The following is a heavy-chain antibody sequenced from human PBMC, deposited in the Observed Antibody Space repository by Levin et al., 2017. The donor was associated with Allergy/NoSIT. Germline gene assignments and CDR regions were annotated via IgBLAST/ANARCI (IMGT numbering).Heavy chain of an antibody. Sequence: GESLKISCQASGYTFTSYYMHWVRQAPGQGLEWMGIINPSGGSTSYAQKFQGRVTMTRDTSTSTVYMELSSLRSEDTAVYYCARSRVVVVPAANVQSWGWFDPWGQGTLVTVSS. CDR1: GYTFTSYY. CDR2: INPSGGST. CDR3: ARSRVVVVPAANVQSWGWFDP. V-gene: IGHV1-46*03. D-gene: IGHD2-2*01. J-gene: IGHJ5*02.